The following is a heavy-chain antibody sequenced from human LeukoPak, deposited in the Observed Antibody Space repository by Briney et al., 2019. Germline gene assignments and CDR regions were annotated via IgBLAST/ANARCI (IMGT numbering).Heavy chain of an antibody. V-gene: IGHV3-23*01. CDR3: TRLFGITPSRGSWFDP. CDR2: ISGSGSST. D-gene: IGHD3-16*01. CDR1: GFTFSTYA. Sequence: PGGSLRLSCAASGFTFSTYAMTWVRQAPGQGLEWVSSISGSGSSTYYADSVKGRFTISRDNSKKTAYLRMNSLKTQETAVYYCTRLFGITPSRGSWFDPWGQGTLVTVSS. J-gene: IGHJ5*02.